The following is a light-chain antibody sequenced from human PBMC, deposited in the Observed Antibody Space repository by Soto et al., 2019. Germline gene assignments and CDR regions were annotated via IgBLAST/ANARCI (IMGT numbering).Light chain of an antibody. Sequence: QSVLTQPASVSGSPGQSITISCTGASGDVGGYNYVSWYQQHPGKAPKLIISDVSDRPSGVSNRFSGSKSGNTASLTISALQAEDEADYYCSSYTTTITIFGGGTKVTVL. CDR3: SSYTTTITI. CDR1: SGDVGGYNY. CDR2: DVS. J-gene: IGLJ2*01. V-gene: IGLV2-14*01.